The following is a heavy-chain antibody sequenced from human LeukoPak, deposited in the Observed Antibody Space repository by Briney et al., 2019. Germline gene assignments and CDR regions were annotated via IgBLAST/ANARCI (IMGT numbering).Heavy chain of an antibody. J-gene: IGHJ4*02. CDR2: ISWNSGSI. CDR3: AKDPFYDILTGFDY. Sequence: GGSLRLSCAASGFTFDDYAMHWVRHAPGKGLEWVSGISWNSGSIGYADSVKGRFTISRDNAKNSLYLQMNSLRAEDTALYYCAKDPFYDILTGFDYWGQGTLVTVSS. CDR1: GFTFDDYA. D-gene: IGHD3-9*01. V-gene: IGHV3-9*01.